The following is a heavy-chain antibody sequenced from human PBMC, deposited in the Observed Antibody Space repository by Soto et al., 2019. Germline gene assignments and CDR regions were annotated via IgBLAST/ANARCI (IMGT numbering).Heavy chain of an antibody. Sequence: VASVKVSFKASGYTFTGYYMHWVRQAPGQGLEWMGWINPNSGGTNYAQKFQGRVTMTRDTSISTAYMELSRLRSDDTAVYYCARVVVPAAKGYYYYYGMDVWGQGTTVTVSS. D-gene: IGHD2-2*01. J-gene: IGHJ6*02. CDR3: ARVVVPAAKGYYYYYGMDV. V-gene: IGHV1-2*02. CDR1: GYTFTGYY. CDR2: INPNSGGT.